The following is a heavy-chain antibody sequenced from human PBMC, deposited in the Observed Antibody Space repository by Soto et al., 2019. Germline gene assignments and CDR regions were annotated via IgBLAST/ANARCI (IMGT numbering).Heavy chain of an antibody. Sequence: QVQLEESGGGVVQPGRSLRLSCAASGFTFSSYAMHWVRQAPGKGLEWVAVISYDGSIKYYADSVKGRFSLSRDNSKHERYPQNNSLRPEYTALYCCAGREGDLQSSLDYGGQGSL. CDR1: GFTFSSYA. D-gene: IGHD4-4*01. V-gene: IGHV3-30-3*01. CDR3: AGREGDLQSSLDY. J-gene: IGHJ4*02. CDR2: ISYDGSIK.